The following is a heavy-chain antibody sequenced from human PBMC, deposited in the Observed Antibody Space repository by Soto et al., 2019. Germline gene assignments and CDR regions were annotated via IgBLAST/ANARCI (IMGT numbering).Heavy chain of an antibody. Sequence: PGGSLRLSCAASGFTFSSYAMSWVRQAPGKGLEWVSAISGSGGSTYYADSVKGRFTISRDNSKNTLYLQMNSLRAEDTAVYYCARSLRIAVAGYAAFDIWGQGTMVTVSS. CDR3: ARSLRIAVAGYAAFDI. J-gene: IGHJ3*02. CDR1: GFTFSSYA. D-gene: IGHD6-19*01. CDR2: ISGSGGST. V-gene: IGHV3-23*01.